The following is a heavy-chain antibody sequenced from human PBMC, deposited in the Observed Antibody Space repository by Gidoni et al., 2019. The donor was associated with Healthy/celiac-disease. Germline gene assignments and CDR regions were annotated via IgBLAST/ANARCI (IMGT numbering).Heavy chain of an antibody. CDR2: SHHSGSS. J-gene: IGHJ6*03. Sequence: QVQLQQWGAGLLKPSETLSLTCAVYGGSFSGSYWRWIRQPPGKGLEWIGESHHSGSSNYNPSLKSRVTISVDTSKKQFSRKLSSVTAADTAVYYCARGRRSIAARSPAYYYYYYMDVWGKGTTVTVSS. CDR3: ARGRRSIAARSPAYYYYYYMDV. CDR1: GGSFSGSY. V-gene: IGHV4-34*01. D-gene: IGHD6-6*01.